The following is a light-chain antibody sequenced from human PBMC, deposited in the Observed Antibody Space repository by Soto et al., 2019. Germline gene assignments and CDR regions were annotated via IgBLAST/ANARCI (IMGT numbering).Light chain of an antibody. CDR3: CSYVGSSTLV. J-gene: IGLJ2*01. Sequence: QSALTQPASVSGSPGQSITISCTGTSSDVGSYNLVSWYQQHPGKAPKLMIYEGSKRPSGVSNRFSGSKSGNTASLTISGLQAEDEADYYCCSYVGSSTLVFGGRTKVTVL. CDR2: EGS. V-gene: IGLV2-23*01. CDR1: SSDVGSYNL.